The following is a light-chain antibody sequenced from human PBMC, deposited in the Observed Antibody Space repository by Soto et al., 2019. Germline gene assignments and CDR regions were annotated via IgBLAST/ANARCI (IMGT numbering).Light chain of an antibody. CDR1: QGISNW. Sequence: DIQMTQSPSTLSASVGDRVTITCRVSQGISNWLAWYQQKPGKAPKLLIYDASTLESGVPSRFSGSGSGTEFTLTISSLLPDDFATYYCQQFRGTFGQGTKVEIE. CDR2: DAS. J-gene: IGKJ1*01. CDR3: QQFRGT. V-gene: IGKV1-5*01.